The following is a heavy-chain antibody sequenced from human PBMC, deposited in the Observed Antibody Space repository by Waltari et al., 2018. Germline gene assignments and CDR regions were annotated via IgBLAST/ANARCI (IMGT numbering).Heavy chain of an antibody. D-gene: IGHD3-9*01. CDR3: ARDEARYYDIMTGGGYYGLDV. CDR1: GGSISSGSVY. J-gene: IGHJ6*02. CDR2: IFTSGRT. Sequence: QVQLQESGPGLVRPSQTLSLTCTVSGGSISSGSVYWTWIRQPAGKGLEWVGHIFTSGRTKDNPALKSRVSVSLDTSENQFSLRLGSVTAADTAVYYGARDEARYYDIMTGGGYYGLDVWGQGTTVTVSS. V-gene: IGHV4-61*02.